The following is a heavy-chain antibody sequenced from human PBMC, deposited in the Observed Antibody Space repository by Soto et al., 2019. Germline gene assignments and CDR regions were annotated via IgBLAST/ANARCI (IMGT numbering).Heavy chain of an antibody. D-gene: IGHD6-19*01. J-gene: IGHJ4*02. CDR1: GFTFSDYA. CDR2: VSHNGKNT. V-gene: IGHV3-30*18. CDR3: AKGGRQWLVTSDFNY. Sequence: VQLVESGGGVVQPGRSLRLSCAASGFTFSDYAMHWVRQAPGKGLERVAVVSHNGKNTHYADSVKSRFTISRDSSKNTVSLEMTSLRSEDTAVYYCAKGGRQWLVTSDFNYWGQGALVTVSS.